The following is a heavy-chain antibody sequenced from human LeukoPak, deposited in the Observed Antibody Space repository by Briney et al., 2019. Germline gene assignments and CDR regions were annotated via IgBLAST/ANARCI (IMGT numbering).Heavy chain of an antibody. CDR1: GDSVSSNSAT. CDR2: TYYRSKWYK. CDR3: ARGPSYFQH. J-gene: IGHJ1*01. V-gene: IGHV6-1*01. Sequence: SQTLPLACAISGDSVSSNSATWNWIRQSPSRGPEWLGRTYYRSKWYKYYAVSVKGRITINPDTSKNQFSLQLNSVTPEDTAVYYCARGPSYFQHWGQGTLVTVSS.